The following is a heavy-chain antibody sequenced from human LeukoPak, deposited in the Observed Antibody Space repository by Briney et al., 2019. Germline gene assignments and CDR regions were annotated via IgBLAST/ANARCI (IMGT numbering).Heavy chain of an antibody. CDR2: ISSSSYI. CDR1: GFTFSSYS. CDR3: AKAKLGIGDFDY. D-gene: IGHD7-27*01. V-gene: IGHV3-21*04. Sequence: KPGGSLRLSCAASGFTFSSYSMNWVRQAPGKGLEWVSSISSSSYIYYADSVKGRFTISRDNAKNSLYLQMNSLRVEDTAVYYCAKAKLGIGDFDYWGQGTLVTVSS. J-gene: IGHJ4*02.